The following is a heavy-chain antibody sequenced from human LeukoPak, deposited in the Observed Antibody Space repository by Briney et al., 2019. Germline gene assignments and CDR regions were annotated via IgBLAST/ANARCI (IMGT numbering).Heavy chain of an antibody. Sequence: GRSLRLSCAASGFTFDDYAMHWVRPAPGKGLEWVSGISWNSGSIGYADSVKGRFTISRDNAKNSLYLQMNSLRAKDTALYYCAKDIGRFDWVGSPIDYCGQGTLVTVSP. CDR1: GFTFDDYA. D-gene: IGHD3-9*01. CDR2: ISWNSGSI. J-gene: IGHJ4*02. CDR3: AKDIGRFDWVGSPIDY. V-gene: IGHV3-9*01.